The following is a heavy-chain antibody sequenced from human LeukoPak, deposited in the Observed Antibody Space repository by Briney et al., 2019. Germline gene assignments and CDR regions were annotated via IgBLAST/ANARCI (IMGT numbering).Heavy chain of an antibody. CDR3: ARGESTGYLDYFGH. D-gene: IGHD3-22*01. CDR1: GDYISRGGFS. Sequence: TLSLTCGVSGDYISRGGFSWSWIRQPPGRGLEWIGYTYHSGSTYYNPSLKSRVTISIDRSENQFSLKLDSVTAADTAVYYCARGESTGYLDYFGHWGQGTLVTVSS. V-gene: IGHV4-30-2*01. CDR2: TYHSGST. J-gene: IGHJ4*02.